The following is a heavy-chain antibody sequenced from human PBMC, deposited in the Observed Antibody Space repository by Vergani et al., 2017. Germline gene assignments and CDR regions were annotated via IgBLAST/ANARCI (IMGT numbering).Heavy chain of an antibody. CDR1: GFTVSSNY. J-gene: IGHJ6*02. Sequence: EVQLVESGGGLVQPGGSLRLSCAASGFTVSSNYMSWVRQAPGKGREWVSVSYSGGSTYYADSVKGRFTISRHNSKNTLYLQMNSLRAEDTAVYYCARDRVDIVATTTYYYYYYGMDVWGQGTTVTVSS. CDR2: SYSGGST. CDR3: ARDRVDIVATTTYYYYYYGMDV. V-gene: IGHV3-53*04. D-gene: IGHD5-12*01.